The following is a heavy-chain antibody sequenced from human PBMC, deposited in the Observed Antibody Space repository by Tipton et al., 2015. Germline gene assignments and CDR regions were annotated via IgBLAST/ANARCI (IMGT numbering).Heavy chain of an antibody. D-gene: IGHD4-23*01. CDR3: ARARGRHGGLFDS. Sequence: TLSLTCTVSSDSISKYYWSWIRQPPGKGLEWIGYISYTDGAHYNPALKSRVTISVDTSKTQFSLKMRSVTATDTAVYYCARARGRHGGLFDSWGQGTLVTVSS. CDR1: SDSISKYY. CDR2: ISYTDGA. J-gene: IGHJ4*02. V-gene: IGHV4-59*01.